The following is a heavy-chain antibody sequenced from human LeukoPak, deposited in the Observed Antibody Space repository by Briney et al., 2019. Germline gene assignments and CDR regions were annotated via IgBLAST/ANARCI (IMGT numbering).Heavy chain of an antibody. J-gene: IGHJ6*02. V-gene: IGHV3-23*01. D-gene: IGHD5-12*01. CDR1: GFTFNNYA. CDR3: AREGRVIVATISAQDYYYGMDV. CDR2: ISDSGGST. Sequence: GGSLRLSCAASGFTFNNYAMNWVRQAPGQGLEWVSTISDSGGSTYYADSVKGRFTISRDNAKNSLYLQMNSLRAEDTAVYYCAREGRVIVATISAQDYYYGMDVWGQGTTVTVSS.